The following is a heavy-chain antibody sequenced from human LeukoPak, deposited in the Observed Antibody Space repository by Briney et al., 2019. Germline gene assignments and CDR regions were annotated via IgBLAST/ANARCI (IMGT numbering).Heavy chain of an antibody. CDR3: ARGISAIGEYYYYGMDV. D-gene: IGHD2-2*01. V-gene: IGHV3-30-3*01. CDR1: GFTFSSYA. J-gene: IGHJ6*02. Sequence: GGSLRLSCAASGFTFSSYAMHWVRQAPAKGLDRVAVISYDGSNKYYADSVKGRFTISRDNSKNTLYLQMNSLRAEDTAVYYCARGISAIGEYYYYGMDVWGQGTTVTVSS. CDR2: ISYDGSNK.